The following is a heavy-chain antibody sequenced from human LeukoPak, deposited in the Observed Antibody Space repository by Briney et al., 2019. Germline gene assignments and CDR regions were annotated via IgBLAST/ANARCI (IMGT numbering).Heavy chain of an antibody. CDR3: ATQETYYYGSGSYPDKGYYFDY. Sequence: GGSLRLSCAASGFTFSSYAMSWVRQAPGKGLEWVSAISGSGGSTYYADSVKGRFTISRDNSKNTLYLQMNSLRAEDTAVYYCATQETYYYGSGSYPDKGYYFDYWGQGTLVTVSS. CDR2: ISGSGGST. J-gene: IGHJ4*02. V-gene: IGHV3-23*01. D-gene: IGHD3-10*01. CDR1: GFTFSSYA.